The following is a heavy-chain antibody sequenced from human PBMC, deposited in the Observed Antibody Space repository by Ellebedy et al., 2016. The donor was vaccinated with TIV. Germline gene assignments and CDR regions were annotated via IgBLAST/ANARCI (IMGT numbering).Heavy chain of an antibody. V-gene: IGHV3-23*01. Sequence: GESLKISXAASGFTFSSYAMSWVRQAPGKGLEWVSTISGSGGSTYYADSVKGRFTISRDNSKNTLYLQMNSLRAEDTAVYYCARARIYGMDVWGQGTTVTVSS. J-gene: IGHJ6*02. CDR2: ISGSGGST. CDR3: ARARIYGMDV. CDR1: GFTFSSYA.